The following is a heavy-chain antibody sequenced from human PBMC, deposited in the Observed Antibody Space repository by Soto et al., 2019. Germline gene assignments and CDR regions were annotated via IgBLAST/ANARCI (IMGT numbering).Heavy chain of an antibody. CDR1: GGTFSSYA. Sequence: QVQLVQSGAEVKKPGSSVKVSCKASGGTFSSYAISWVRQAPGQGLEWMGGIIPIFGTADYAQKFQGRVTITADESTSADYMELSSLRSEDTAVYYCASHCGGDCYSRSPPYYYNGRDVWGQGTRVTVSS. CDR2: IIPIFGTA. V-gene: IGHV1-69*12. J-gene: IGHJ6*02. D-gene: IGHD2-21*02. CDR3: ASHCGGDCYSRSPPYYYNGRDV.